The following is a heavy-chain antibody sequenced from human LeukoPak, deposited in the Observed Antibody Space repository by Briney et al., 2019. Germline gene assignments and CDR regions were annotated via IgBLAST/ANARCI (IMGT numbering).Heavy chain of an antibody. CDR2: IRESGGST. Sequence: GGSLRLSCVASGFTFSSYAMSWVRQAPGKGLEWVSAIRESGGSTHYADSVKGRFSISRDNSKNTLYLQMNSLRAEDTAVYYCAKTKPYGTTWYGGIDWGQGALVTVSS. CDR3: AKTKPYGTTWYGGID. V-gene: IGHV3-23*01. J-gene: IGHJ4*02. CDR1: GFTFSSYA. D-gene: IGHD6-13*01.